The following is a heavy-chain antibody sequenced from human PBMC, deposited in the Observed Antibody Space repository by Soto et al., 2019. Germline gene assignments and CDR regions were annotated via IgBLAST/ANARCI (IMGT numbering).Heavy chain of an antibody. CDR3: ARDVMSVAGSADY. V-gene: IGHV3-53*01. Sequence: GGSLRLACAASAFTVRSNYMMWVRQAPGKGLEWVSTISSDGGTYYTDSVKGRFAISRDNSKNTLYLQMNSLTAEDTAVYYCARDVMSVAGSADYWGQGTLVTVSS. CDR1: AFTVRSNY. D-gene: IGHD6-19*01. J-gene: IGHJ4*02. CDR2: ISSDGGT.